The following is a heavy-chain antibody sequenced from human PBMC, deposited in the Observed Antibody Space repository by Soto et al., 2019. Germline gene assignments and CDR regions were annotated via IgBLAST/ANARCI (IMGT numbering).Heavy chain of an antibody. J-gene: IGHJ6*01. Sequence: ASVKVSCKASGYTFTSYGISWLRQAPGQGLEWMGWISAYNGNPNYAQKLQGRVTMTTDTSTSTAYMEPRSLRSANTDVYYCASVRVTTRFASSHSCYGLDVWRQGTT. CDR1: GYTFTSYG. CDR3: ASVRVTTRFASSHSCYGLDV. CDR2: ISAYNGNP. V-gene: IGHV1-18*04. D-gene: IGHD3-10*01.